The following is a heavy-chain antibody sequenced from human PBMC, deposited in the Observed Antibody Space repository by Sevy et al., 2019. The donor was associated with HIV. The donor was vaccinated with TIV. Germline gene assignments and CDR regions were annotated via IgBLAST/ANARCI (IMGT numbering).Heavy chain of an antibody. Sequence: GGSLRLSCAGSGFTFSSYAMNWVRQAPGKGLEWVSAISGNGGRTFYADSVKGRFSISRDNSKKTLYLQMNSLRAEDTAIYYCAKDLLIVVGEGMDVWGQGTTVTVSS. CDR1: GFTFSSYA. V-gene: IGHV3-23*01. J-gene: IGHJ6*02. CDR3: AKDLLIVVGEGMDV. CDR2: ISGNGGRT. D-gene: IGHD2-2*01.